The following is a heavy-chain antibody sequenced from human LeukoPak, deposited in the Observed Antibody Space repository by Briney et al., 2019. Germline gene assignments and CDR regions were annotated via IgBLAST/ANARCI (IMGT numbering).Heavy chain of an antibody. D-gene: IGHD3-22*01. V-gene: IGHV1-69*04. CDR2: IIPIFGIA. CDR1: GGTFSSYA. Sequence: SVKVSCKASGGTFSSYAISWVRQAPGQGLEWMGRIIPIFGIANYAQKFQGRVTITADKSTSTAYMELSNLRSEDTAVYYCARNYDSSGSTGDYWGQGTLVTVSS. CDR3: ARNYDSSGSTGDY. J-gene: IGHJ4*02.